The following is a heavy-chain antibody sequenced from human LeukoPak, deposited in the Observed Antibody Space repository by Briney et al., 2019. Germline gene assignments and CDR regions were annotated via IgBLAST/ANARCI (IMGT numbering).Heavy chain of an antibody. CDR1: GGSISSGDYY. D-gene: IGHD2-21*02. CDR3: ARVMIVVVTEGWLDP. J-gene: IGHJ5*02. CDR2: IYYSGST. Sequence: SQTLSLTCTVSGGSISSGDYYWSWIRQPSGKGLEWIGYIYYSGSTYYNPSLKSRVTISVDTSKNQFSLKLSSVTAADTAVYYCARVMIVVVTEGWLDPWGQGTLVTVSS. V-gene: IGHV4-30-4*01.